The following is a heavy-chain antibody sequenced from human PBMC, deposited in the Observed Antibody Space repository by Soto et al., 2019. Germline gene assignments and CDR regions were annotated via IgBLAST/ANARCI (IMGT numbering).Heavy chain of an antibody. CDR3: ARDIVSVGPRAKDAFDV. D-gene: IGHD1-26*01. Sequence: QVQLVQSGAEMKKPGASVNISCQASGFTFSDTLINWVRQGPGQGLEWMGWINPANGNTRYSESFQGRVTISSLSSASTAYVALSDLTSEDTAVYYCARDIVSVGPRAKDAFDVWSQGTMITVSS. J-gene: IGHJ3*01. CDR2: INPANGNT. CDR1: GFTFSDTL. V-gene: IGHV1-3*01.